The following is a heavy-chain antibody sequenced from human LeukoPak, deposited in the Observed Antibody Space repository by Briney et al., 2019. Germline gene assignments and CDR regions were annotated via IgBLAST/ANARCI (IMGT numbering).Heavy chain of an antibody. J-gene: IGHJ1*01. Sequence: ASVKVSCKASGYTFTGYYTHWVRQAPGQGLEWMGGINPNSGGTNYTQKFQGSATMTRVTSISTAYMEMSRLRSDGTAVYYCARSNSSFSSGNFEYFQHWGQATLVTVSS. V-gene: IGHV1-2*02. CDR1: GYTFTGYY. D-gene: IGHD3-10*01. CDR2: INPNSGGT. CDR3: ARSNSSFSSGNFEYFQH.